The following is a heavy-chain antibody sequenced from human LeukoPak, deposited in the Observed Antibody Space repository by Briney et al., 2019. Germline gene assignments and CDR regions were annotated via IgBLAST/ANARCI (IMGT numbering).Heavy chain of an antibody. CDR3: ARAPGGVVVVPADRWYYYYYMDV. CDR2: IIPIFGTA. CDR1: GGTFSSYA. Sequence: ASVKVSCKASGGTFSSYAISWVRQAPGQGLEWMGGIIPIFGTANYAQKFQGRVTITADESTSTAYMELSSLRSEDTAVYYCARAPGGVVVVPADRWYYYYYMDVWGKGTTVTVSS. J-gene: IGHJ6*03. V-gene: IGHV1-69*13. D-gene: IGHD2-2*01.